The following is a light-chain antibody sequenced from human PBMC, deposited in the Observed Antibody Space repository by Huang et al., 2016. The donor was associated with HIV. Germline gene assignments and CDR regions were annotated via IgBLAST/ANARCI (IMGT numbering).Light chain of an antibody. V-gene: IGKV3-15*01. CDR1: QRVSSN. CDR3: QQYNNWPPEET. Sequence: EIVMTQSPVTLSVSPGERATLSCRASQRVSSNLAWYQQKAGQAPRLLSYGASTRATGIPARFSGSGSGTEFTLTISSLQSEDFAVYYCQQYNNWPPEETFGPGTKVDIK. CDR2: GAS. J-gene: IGKJ3*01.